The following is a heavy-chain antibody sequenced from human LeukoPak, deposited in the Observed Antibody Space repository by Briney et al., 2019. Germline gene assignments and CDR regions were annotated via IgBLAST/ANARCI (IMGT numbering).Heavy chain of an antibody. D-gene: IGHD3-22*01. CDR2: IHSDGSST. CDR1: GFTFSSYW. V-gene: IGHV3-74*01. J-gene: IGHJ4*02. CDR3: ARSGWPYYFDY. Sequence: GGSLRLSCAASGFTFSSYWMHWVRQAPGKGLVWVSRIHSDGSSTSYADSVGGRFTISRDDAKGTLYLQMNSLRAEDTAVYYCARSGWPYYFDYWGQGTLVTVSS.